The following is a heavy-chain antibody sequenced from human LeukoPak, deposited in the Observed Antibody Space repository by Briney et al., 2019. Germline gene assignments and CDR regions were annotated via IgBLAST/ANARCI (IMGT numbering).Heavy chain of an antibody. Sequence: ASVKVSCKTSGYTFTNYGISWVRQALGQGLEWMGWISPYNGNTNYAQKLQGRVTMTTDTSTSTAYMELRSLRSDDTAMYYCARYYNYSGMAVWGKGTTVTVSS. CDR1: GYTFTNYG. D-gene: IGHD3-10*01. J-gene: IGHJ6*04. V-gene: IGHV1-18*01. CDR3: ARYYNYSGMAV. CDR2: ISPYNGNT.